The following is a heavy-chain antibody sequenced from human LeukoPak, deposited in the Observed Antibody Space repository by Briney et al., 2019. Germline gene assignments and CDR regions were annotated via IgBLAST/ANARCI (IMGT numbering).Heavy chain of an antibody. Sequence: GGSLRLSCAASGFTFSSYWMHSVRQAPGKGLVWVSHIKSDGKSIRYADSVKGRFTISRDNAKNTLYLQMNSLRAEDTAVYYCARDWSGSLDYWGQGTLVTVSS. V-gene: IGHV3-74*01. CDR3: ARDWSGSLDY. CDR2: IKSDGKSI. CDR1: GFTFSSYW. D-gene: IGHD1-26*01. J-gene: IGHJ4*02.